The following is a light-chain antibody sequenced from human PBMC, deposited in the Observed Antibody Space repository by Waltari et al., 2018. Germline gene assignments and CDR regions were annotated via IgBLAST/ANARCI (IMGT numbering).Light chain of an antibody. J-gene: IGLJ2*01. CDR1: SLRSYY. CDR3: NSRDSSGNPHVV. V-gene: IGLV3-19*01. Sequence: SSELTQDPAVSVALGQTVRITCQGYSLRSYYASWYQQKPGQAPVLVISGKNNRPSGIPDRFSGSSSGNTASLTITGAQAEDEADYYCNSRDSSGNPHVVFGGGTKLTVL. CDR2: GKN.